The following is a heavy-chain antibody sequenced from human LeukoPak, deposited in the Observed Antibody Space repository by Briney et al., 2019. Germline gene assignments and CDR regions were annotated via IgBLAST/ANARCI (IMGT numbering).Heavy chain of an antibody. CDR3: AKDIGDSIGYNYFDS. D-gene: IGHD3-22*01. J-gene: IGHJ4*02. CDR1: GLTFDDYT. CDR2: ISWHGSTT. V-gene: IGHV3-43*01. Sequence: GGSLRLSCAASGLTFDDYTVHWVRRAPGKGLEWVSVISWHGSTTKYADSVRGRFTISRDNRKNSLSLQMNSLRPEDTALYYCAKDIGDSIGYNYFDSWGQGTLVTVSS.